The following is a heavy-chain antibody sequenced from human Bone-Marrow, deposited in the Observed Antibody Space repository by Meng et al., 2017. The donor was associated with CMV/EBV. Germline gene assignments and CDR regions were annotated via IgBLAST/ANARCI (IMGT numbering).Heavy chain of an antibody. V-gene: IGHV3-23*03. J-gene: IGHJ4*02. CDR2: IYSGGSST. D-gene: IGHD1-26*01. Sequence: ASGFPFSSYALGWVRQAPGKGLEWVSVIYSGGSSTYYADSVKGRFTISRDNSKNTLYLQMNSLRAEDTAVYYCAKGGAATFGYPDYWGQGTLVTVSS. CDR1: GFPFSSYA. CDR3: AKGGAATFGYPDY.